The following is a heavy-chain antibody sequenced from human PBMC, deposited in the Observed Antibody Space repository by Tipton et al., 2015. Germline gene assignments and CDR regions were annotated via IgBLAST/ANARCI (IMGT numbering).Heavy chain of an antibody. CDR1: GFTFDDYA. D-gene: IGHD7-27*01. J-gene: IGHJ4*02. CDR3: ARGEWGELGATRYFDD. V-gene: IGHV3-9*01. CDR2: ISWNSGTI. Sequence: SLRLSCAASGFTFDDYAMHWVRQTPGKGLEWVSGISWNSGTIDYADSVKGRFTISRDNAKNSLYLQMNDLRPEDTAFYYCARGEWGELGATRYFDDWGQGTLVTVS.